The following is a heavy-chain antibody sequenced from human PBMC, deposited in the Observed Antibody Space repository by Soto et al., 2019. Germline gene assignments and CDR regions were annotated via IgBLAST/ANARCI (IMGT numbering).Heavy chain of an antibody. D-gene: IGHD3-10*01. Sequence: PSETLCPSCTVIDGSTNYYYWILIRQPPGKGLEWIGYIYYSGGTKYSPSLKSRVTISVDTSKNQFSLKLRSVTAADTAIYYCARGNSFGSGIGYSDHWGQGAQVT. CDR2: IYYSGGT. J-gene: IGHJ4*02. V-gene: IGHV4-59*08. CDR1: DGSTNYYY. CDR3: ARGNSFGSGIGYSDH.